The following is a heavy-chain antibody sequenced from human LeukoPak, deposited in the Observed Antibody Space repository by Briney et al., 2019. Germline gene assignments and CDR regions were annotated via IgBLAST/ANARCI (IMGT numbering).Heavy chain of an antibody. CDR3: AKGSNWNEYYFDY. J-gene: IGHJ4*02. V-gene: IGHV3-23*01. CDR2: ISGSGGST. CDR1: GFPFSSYA. Sequence: PGGSLRLSCAASGFPFSSYAMSWVRQAPGKGLEWVSAISGSGGSTYYADSVKGRFTISRDNSKNTLYLQMNSLRAEDTAVYYCAKGSNWNEYYFDYWGQGTPVTVSS. D-gene: IGHD1-1*01.